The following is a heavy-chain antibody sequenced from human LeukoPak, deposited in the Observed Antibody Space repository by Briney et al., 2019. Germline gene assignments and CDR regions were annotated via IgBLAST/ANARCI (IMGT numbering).Heavy chain of an antibody. V-gene: IGHV3-23*01. J-gene: IGHJ4*02. CDR3: ARGISFSRYFDF. CDR2: IIASGGTT. CDR1: GFTFNSYA. Sequence: GGSLILSCAASGFTFNSYAMSWVRRAPGKGLEWVSVIIASGGTTYYADSVKGRFTISRDSSKNTLYVEMSSLSAEDTAVYYCARGISFSRYFDFWGQGTLVTVSS. D-gene: IGHD2/OR15-2a*01.